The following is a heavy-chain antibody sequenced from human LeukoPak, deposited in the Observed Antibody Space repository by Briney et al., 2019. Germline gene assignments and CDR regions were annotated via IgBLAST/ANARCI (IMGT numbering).Heavy chain of an antibody. CDR3: ARDSPRIRGMGVAGTGFDY. J-gene: IGHJ4*02. V-gene: IGHV1-2*02. Sequence: GASVKVSCKASGYTFSGYYMHWVRQAPGQGLEWMGWINPDSGGTEYSQKFQGRVTMTRDTSIATVFMEVTSLASDDTAVYFCARDSPRIRGMGVAGTGFDYWGQGTLVAVSS. CDR1: GYTFSGYY. CDR2: INPDSGGT. D-gene: IGHD6-19*01.